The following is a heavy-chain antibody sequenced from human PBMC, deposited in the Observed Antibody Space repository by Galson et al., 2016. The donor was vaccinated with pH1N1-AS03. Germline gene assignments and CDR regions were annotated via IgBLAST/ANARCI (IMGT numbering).Heavy chain of an antibody. CDR1: GYSFTDYF. D-gene: IGHD2-15*01. Sequence: SVKVSCKASGYSFTDYFIHWVRQAPGQGLEWMGWNNPKTGATNYGQKFQGRVTMTRDTSIGTAYMEVSRLKSADTAIYYCAKDRSSSKSGGSSHGMAVWGQGTTVTVS. V-gene: IGHV1-2*02. CDR3: AKDRSSSKSGGSSHGMAV. J-gene: IGHJ6*02. CDR2: NNPKTGAT.